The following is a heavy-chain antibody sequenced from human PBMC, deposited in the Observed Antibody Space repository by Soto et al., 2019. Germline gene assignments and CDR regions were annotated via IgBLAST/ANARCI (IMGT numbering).Heavy chain of an antibody. CDR2: ISWNRGSI. Sequence: GGSLRLSCAASGFTFEGYAMHWVRQAPGEGLEWVSGISWNRGSIGYADSVKGRFTISRDNAKNSLYLRMNSLRVEDTALYYCAKDTDRYSSGPFDYWGQGILVTVSS. CDR3: AKDTDRYSSGPFDY. J-gene: IGHJ4*02. CDR1: GFTFEGYA. D-gene: IGHD5-18*01. V-gene: IGHV3-9*01.